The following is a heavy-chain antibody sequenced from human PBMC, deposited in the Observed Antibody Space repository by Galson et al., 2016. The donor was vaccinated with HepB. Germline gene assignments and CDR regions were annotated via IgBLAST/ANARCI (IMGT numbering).Heavy chain of an antibody. CDR1: GYTFTDDY. D-gene: IGHD4-17*01. J-gene: IGHJ5*02. CDR2: VDPYGGGT. Sequence: SVKVSCKASGYTFTDDYIHWVRQAPGQGLEWLGWVDPYGGGTNFAQKFRGRVTMTRDTTISTVCMELSRLKSDDTAVYYCARGVNYGDYLGHWFDPWGQGTLVTVSS. CDR3: ARGVNYGDYLGHWFDP. V-gene: IGHV1-2*02.